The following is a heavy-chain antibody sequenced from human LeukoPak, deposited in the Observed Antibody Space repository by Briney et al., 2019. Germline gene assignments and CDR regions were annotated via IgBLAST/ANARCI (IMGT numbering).Heavy chain of an antibody. CDR3: ARAPFYGDYYFDY. Sequence: GGSLRLSCAASGFTFSSYEMNWVRQAPGKGLEWVSYISSSGSTIYYADSVKGRFTISRDNAKNSLYLQMNSLRAEGTAVYYCARAPFYGDYYFDYWGQGTLVTVSS. J-gene: IGHJ4*02. CDR2: ISSSGSTI. D-gene: IGHD4-17*01. V-gene: IGHV3-48*03. CDR1: GFTFSSYE.